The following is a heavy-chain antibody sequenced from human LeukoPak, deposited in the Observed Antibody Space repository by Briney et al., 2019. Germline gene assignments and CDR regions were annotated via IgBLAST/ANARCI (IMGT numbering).Heavy chain of an antibody. V-gene: IGHV3-74*01. CDR2: IYGDGSFT. J-gene: IGHJ4*02. D-gene: IGHD3-22*01. CDR3: ARVYETNGYLY. CDR1: GFTFSSYS. Sequence: GSLRLSCAASGFTFSSYSMSWVHQTPGKGLVWVALIYGDGSFTRYADSVKGRFTISRDNAKNTVYLQMNSLRVEDTAVYYCARVYETNGYLYWGQGSLVTVSS.